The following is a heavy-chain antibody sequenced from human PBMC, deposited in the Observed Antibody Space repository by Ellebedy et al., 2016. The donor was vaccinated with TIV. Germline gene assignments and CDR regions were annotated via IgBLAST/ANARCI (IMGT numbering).Heavy chain of an antibody. CDR3: ARRGAFGPLDV. Sequence: MPSETLSLTCTVSGGSISSYYWSWIRQPPGKGLEWIGYIYYSGSTNYNPSLKSRVTISVDTSKNQFSLQLNSVTPEDTAVYYCARRGAFGPLDVWGQGTMVTVSS. CDR2: IYYSGST. V-gene: IGHV4-59*12. CDR1: GGSISSYY. J-gene: IGHJ3*01. D-gene: IGHD3-10*01.